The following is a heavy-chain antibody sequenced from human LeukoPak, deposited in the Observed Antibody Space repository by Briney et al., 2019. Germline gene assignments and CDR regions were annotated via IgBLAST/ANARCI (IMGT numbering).Heavy chain of an antibody. CDR1: EYTLTKLY. J-gene: IGHJ6*02. V-gene: IGHV1-24*01. CDR2: FDPEDGET. CDR3: GTLRWHIIELHYYYAMDV. D-gene: IGHD2-21*01. Sequence: ASVKLSCKVSEYTLTKLYIHWVRQAPGKGLEWMGGFDPEDGETIYAQQFQGRVTMTEDTSSDTAYMELKNLRSEDTAVYYCGTLRWHIIELHYYYAMDVWGQGTTVTVSS.